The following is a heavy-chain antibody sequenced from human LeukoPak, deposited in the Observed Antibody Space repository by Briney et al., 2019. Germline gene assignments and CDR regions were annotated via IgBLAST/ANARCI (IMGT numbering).Heavy chain of an antibody. V-gene: IGHV3-53*01. CDR1: GFTVSSNY. Sequence: PGGSLRLFCAASGFTVSSNYMSWVRQAPGKGLEWVSVIYSGGNTYYADSVKGRFTISRDISRSTLYLQMNSLRAEDTAVYYCAGAHSSSWSVFWGRGTLVTVSS. J-gene: IGHJ5*01. D-gene: IGHD6-13*01. CDR2: IYSGGNT. CDR3: AGAHSSSWSVF.